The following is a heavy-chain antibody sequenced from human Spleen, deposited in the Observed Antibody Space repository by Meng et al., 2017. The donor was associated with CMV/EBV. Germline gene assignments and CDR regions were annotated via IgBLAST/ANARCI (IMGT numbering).Heavy chain of an antibody. D-gene: IGHD3-10*01. Sequence: VAVRVSRPGLVNPAESLSLTSALSGDCINNHNWWAWGRHPPGKGLVWIGEIPHRGSSAYYPSLKSRVSMTIDKSKNQFPPKLTSVTAADTAVYHCLRGSGGSVWCQCTLVTVSS. CDR1: GDCINNHNW. CDR3: LRGSGGSV. CDR2: IPHRGSS. V-gene: IGHV4-4*02. J-gene: IGHJ1*01.